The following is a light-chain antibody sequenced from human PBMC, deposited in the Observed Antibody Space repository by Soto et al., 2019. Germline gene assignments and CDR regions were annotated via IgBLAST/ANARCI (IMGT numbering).Light chain of an antibody. CDR3: QQYYSYPLT. CDR1: PGISSY. V-gene: IGKV1-8*01. CDR2: AAS. J-gene: IGKJ4*01. Sequence: AIRMTQSPSSFSASTGDRVTITCRASPGISSYLAWYQQKPGKDPKLLIYAASTLKSGVPSRFSGSGSGTDFTLTISCLQSEDFATYYCQQYYSYPLTFGGGTKVEIK.